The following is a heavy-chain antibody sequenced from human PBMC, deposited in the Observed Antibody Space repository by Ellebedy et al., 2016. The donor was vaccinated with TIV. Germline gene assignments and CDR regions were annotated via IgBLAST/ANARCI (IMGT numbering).Heavy chain of an antibody. CDR1: GFTFSTSW. CDR2: MNGDGNER. V-gene: IGHV3-7*03. Sequence: GESLKISCAVSGFTFSTSWMSWVRQAPGQGLEWVANMNGDGNERYYVDSVEGRFTISRDNSKNTLYLQMNSLRADDTAIYYCAKVLGLGWGAFDIWGHGTMVTVSS. J-gene: IGHJ3*02. D-gene: IGHD3-16*01. CDR3: AKVLGLGWGAFDI.